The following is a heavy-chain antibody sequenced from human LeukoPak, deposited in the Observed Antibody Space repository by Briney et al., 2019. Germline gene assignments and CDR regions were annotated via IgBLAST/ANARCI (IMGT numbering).Heavy chain of an antibody. CDR1: GFTVSSNY. V-gene: IGHV3-53*05. Sequence: GGSLRLSCAASGFTVSSNYMSWVRQAPGKGLEWVSVIYSGGSTYYADSVKGRFTISRDNSKNTLYLQMNSLRAEDTAVYYCARDSGSGWPEYFQHWGQGTLVTVSS. J-gene: IGHJ1*01. CDR2: IYSGGST. CDR3: ARDSGSGWPEYFQH. D-gene: IGHD6-19*01.